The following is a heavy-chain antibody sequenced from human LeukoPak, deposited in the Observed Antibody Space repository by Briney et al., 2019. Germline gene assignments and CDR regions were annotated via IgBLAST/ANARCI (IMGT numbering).Heavy chain of an antibody. CDR2: ISYDGSNK. D-gene: IGHD4-17*01. J-gene: IGHJ4*02. V-gene: IGHV3-30*03. CDR1: GFTFSSYG. Sequence: GGSLRLSCAASGFTFSSYGMHWVRQAPGKGLEWVAVISYDGSNKYYADSVKGRFTISRDNSKNTLYLQMNSLRAEDTAVYYCVSRGDYYYFDYGGQGTLVTVSS. CDR3: VSRGDYYYFDY.